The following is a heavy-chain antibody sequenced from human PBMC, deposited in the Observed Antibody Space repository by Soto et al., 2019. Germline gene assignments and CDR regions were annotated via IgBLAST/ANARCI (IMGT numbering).Heavy chain of an antibody. CDR1: GFPFSTYT. CDR3: ARGSGPAQY. CDR2: ISGSRSYI. J-gene: IGHJ4*02. V-gene: IGHV3-21*01. Sequence: EVELVESGGGLVKPGGSLRLSCAASGFPFSTYTMNWVRQAPGKGLGWVSCISGSRSYIYYADSVKGRFTISRDNAKNSLYLQVNSLRAEDTAVYYCARGSGPAQYWGQGTLVTVSS. D-gene: IGHD2-2*01.